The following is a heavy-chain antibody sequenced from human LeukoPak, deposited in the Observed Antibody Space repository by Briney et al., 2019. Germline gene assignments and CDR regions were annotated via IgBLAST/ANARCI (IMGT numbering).Heavy chain of an antibody. V-gene: IGHV3-30*03. CDR3: ARDANDSSGYYPDY. Sequence: GGSLRLSCAASGFTFSSYSMNWVRQAPGKGLEWVAVISYDGSNKYYADSVKGRFTISRDNSKNTLYLQMNSLRAEDTAVYYCARDANDSSGYYPDYWDQGTLVTVSS. J-gene: IGHJ4*02. CDR1: GFTFSSYS. D-gene: IGHD3-22*01. CDR2: ISYDGSNK.